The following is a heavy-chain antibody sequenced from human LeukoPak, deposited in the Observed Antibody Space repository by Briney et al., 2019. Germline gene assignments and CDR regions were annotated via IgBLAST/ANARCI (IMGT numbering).Heavy chain of an antibody. CDR3: ARAKGKAGRYGMDV. CDR1: GYTFPVYE. Sequence: ASVKVSCKASGYTFPVYEIYWVRQASGQGLECMGWMNPYSNSTDSAQKFQGRLTMTSDISISTAYMELSSLRPEDTAVHFCARAKGKAGRYGMDVWGQGTTVIVSS. CDR2: MNPYSNST. V-gene: IGHV1-8*01. J-gene: IGHJ6*02.